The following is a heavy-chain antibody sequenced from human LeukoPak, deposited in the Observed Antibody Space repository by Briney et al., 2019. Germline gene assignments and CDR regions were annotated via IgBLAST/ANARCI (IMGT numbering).Heavy chain of an antibody. CDR2: IYYSGST. V-gene: IGHV4-59*12. J-gene: IGHJ4*02. Sequence: KTSETLSLTCTVSGGSISSYYWSWIRQPPGKGLEWIGYIYYSGSTNYNPSLKSRVTISVDTSKNQFSLKLSSVTAADTAVYYCARDRAARLLDYWGQGTLVTVSS. D-gene: IGHD6-6*01. CDR3: ARDRAARLLDY. CDR1: GGSISSYY.